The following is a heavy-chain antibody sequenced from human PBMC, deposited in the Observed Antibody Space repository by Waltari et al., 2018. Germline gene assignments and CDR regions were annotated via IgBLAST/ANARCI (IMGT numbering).Heavy chain of an antibody. D-gene: IGHD3-10*01. Sequence: QITLRESGPSLVKPTQTLPLPCSFSGFPFTTGSVAVAWIRQPPGKAPEWLALLYWHDDKRYNPSLKNRLTITKDTSKNQVVLTMTNMDPVDSGTYFCARATFGEPYYFDSWGQGSLVTVSS. CDR3: ARATFGEPYYFDS. CDR2: LYWHDDK. J-gene: IGHJ4*02. CDR1: GFPFTTGSVA. V-gene: IGHV2-5*01.